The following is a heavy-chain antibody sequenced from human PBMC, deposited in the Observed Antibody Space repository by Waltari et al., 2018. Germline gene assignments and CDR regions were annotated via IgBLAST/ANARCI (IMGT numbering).Heavy chain of an antibody. CDR1: GFTVSSNY. D-gene: IGHD2-15*01. CDR3: ARDRGGAPGAFDI. Sequence: EVQLVETGGGLIQPGGSLRLSCAASGFTVSSNYMSWVRQAPGKGLEWVSVIYSGGSTYYADSVKGRFTISRDNSKNTLYLQMNSLRAEDTAVYYCARDRGGAPGAFDIWGQGTMVTVSS. V-gene: IGHV3-53*02. J-gene: IGHJ3*02. CDR2: IYSGGST.